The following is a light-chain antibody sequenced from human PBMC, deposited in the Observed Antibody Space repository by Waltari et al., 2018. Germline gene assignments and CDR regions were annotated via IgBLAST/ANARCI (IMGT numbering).Light chain of an antibody. CDR3: QQRYNWPLT. Sequence: EIVLTQSPATLSLSPGERATLSCRASQSVSSIYLAWYQQKPGQAPRLLIYDVSNRATGVPARFSGSGSGTDFSLTISSLEPEDSAVFYCQQRYNWPLTFGGGTRVEIK. V-gene: IGKV3-11*01. CDR1: QSVSSIY. CDR2: DVS. J-gene: IGKJ4*01.